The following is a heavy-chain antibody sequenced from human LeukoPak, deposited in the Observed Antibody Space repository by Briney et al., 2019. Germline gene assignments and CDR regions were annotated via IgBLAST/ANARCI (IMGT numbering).Heavy chain of an antibody. CDR2: INHSGST. J-gene: IGHJ4*02. CDR3: ARARRGSTSSPFRSSIAARNYFDY. D-gene: IGHD6-6*01. CDR1: GGSFSGYY. V-gene: IGHV4-34*01. Sequence: SETLSLTCAVYGGSFSGYYWSWIRQPPGKGLEWIGEINHSGSTNYNPSLKSRVTISVDTSKNQFSLKLSPVTAADTAVYYCARARRGSTSSPFRSSIAARNYFDYWGQGTLVTVSS.